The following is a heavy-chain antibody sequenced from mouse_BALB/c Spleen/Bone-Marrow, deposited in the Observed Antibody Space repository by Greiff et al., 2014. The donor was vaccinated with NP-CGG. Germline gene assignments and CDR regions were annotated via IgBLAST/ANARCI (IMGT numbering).Heavy chain of an antibody. Sequence: EVKLMESGAELVKPGASVRLSCTASGFNIKDTYMHWVKQRPDQGLEWIGRIDRANGNAKHDPKFQGKAAITADTSSNTTYLQLSSLTSEDTAVYYCAIYFYFDYWGQGTTLTVSS. CDR2: IDRANGNA. CDR3: AIYFYFDY. D-gene: IGHD2-3*01. J-gene: IGHJ2*01. V-gene: IGHV14-3*02. CDR1: GFNIKDTY.